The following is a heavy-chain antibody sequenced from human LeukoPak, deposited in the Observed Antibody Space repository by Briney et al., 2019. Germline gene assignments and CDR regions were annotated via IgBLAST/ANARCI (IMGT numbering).Heavy chain of an antibody. CDR3: AKTVPPTQYYYYGMDV. J-gene: IGHJ6*02. CDR2: IIPILGIA. V-gene: IGHV1-69*04. CDR1: GGTFSSYA. Sequence: GASVKVSCKASGGTFSSYAISWVRQAPGQGLEWMGRIIPILGIANYAQKFQGRVTITADKSTSTAYMELSSLRSEDTAVYYCAKTVPPTQYYYYGMDVWGQGTTVTVSS. D-gene: IGHD4-17*01.